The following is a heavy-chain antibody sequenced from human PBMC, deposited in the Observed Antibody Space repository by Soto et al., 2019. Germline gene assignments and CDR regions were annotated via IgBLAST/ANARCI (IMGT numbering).Heavy chain of an antibody. CDR1: GGSISSCY. CDR3: ARIPNYCSGGSCYFTEDYYYMDV. CDR2: IYYSGST. Sequence: PSETLSLTCTVSGGSISSCYWSWIRQPPGKGLEWIGYIYYSGSTNYNPSLKSRVTMSVDTSKNQFSLKLSSVTAADTAVYYCARIPNYCSGGSCYFTEDYYYMDVWGKGTTVTVSS. D-gene: IGHD2-15*01. V-gene: IGHV4-59*01. J-gene: IGHJ6*03.